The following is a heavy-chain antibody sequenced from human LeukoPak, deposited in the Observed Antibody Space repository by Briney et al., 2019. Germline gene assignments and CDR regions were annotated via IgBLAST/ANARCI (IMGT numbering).Heavy chain of an antibody. V-gene: IGHV4-38-2*02. D-gene: IGHD5-18*01. CDR2: IYHSGST. CDR3: ARLYSYGTFDY. Sequence: PSETLSLTCTVSGYSISSGYYWGWIRQPPGKGLEWIGSIYHSGSTYYNPSLKSRVTMSVDTSKNQFSLKLSSVTAADTAVYYCARLYSYGTFDYWGQGTLVTVSS. CDR1: GYSISSGYY. J-gene: IGHJ4*02.